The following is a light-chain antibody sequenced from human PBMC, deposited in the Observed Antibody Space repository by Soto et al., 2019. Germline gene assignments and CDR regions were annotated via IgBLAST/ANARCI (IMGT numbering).Light chain of an antibody. V-gene: IGKV3-20*01. J-gene: IGKJ1*01. CDR3: QQYNNWPPT. Sequence: LTQSPGTLSLSPGERATLSCWASQTVRNNYLAWYQKKPGQAPRLLIYDASSRATGIPERLSGGGYGTDLTITISRMETEDFEVYYCQQYNNWPPTFGHGTKVDI. CDR1: QTVRNNY. CDR2: DAS.